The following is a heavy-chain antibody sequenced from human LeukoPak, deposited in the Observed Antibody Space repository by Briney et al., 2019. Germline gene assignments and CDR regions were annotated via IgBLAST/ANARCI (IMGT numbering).Heavy chain of an antibody. Sequence: SETLSLTCTVSGDSISSHYWGWLRQPPGKGLEWIAYLYGNMRTKDNPSLKGRVTLSADTSKNQHSLRLSSVTAADTAVYYCATIKRGDVYGYFDFWGQGILVTVSS. J-gene: IGHJ4*02. V-gene: IGHV4-59*11. CDR1: GDSISSHY. D-gene: IGHD5-18*01. CDR3: ATIKRGDVYGYFDF. CDR2: LYGNMRT.